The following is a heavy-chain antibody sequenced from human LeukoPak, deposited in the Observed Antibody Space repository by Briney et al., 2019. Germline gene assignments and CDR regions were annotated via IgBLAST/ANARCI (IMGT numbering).Heavy chain of an antibody. J-gene: IGHJ4*02. Sequence: SETQSLTCTVSGGSISSYYWSWIRQPAGKGLEWIGRIYTSGSTNYNPSLKSRVTMSVDTSKNQFSLKLSSVTAADTAVYYCAREYTGIAEYYFDYWGQGTLVTVSS. CDR1: GGSISSYY. CDR2: IYTSGST. D-gene: IGHD6-13*01. CDR3: AREYTGIAEYYFDY. V-gene: IGHV4-4*07.